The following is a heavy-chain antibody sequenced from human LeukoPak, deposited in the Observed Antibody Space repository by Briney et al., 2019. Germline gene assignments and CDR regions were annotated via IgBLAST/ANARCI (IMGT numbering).Heavy chain of an antibody. CDR2: IWPDGSNK. D-gene: IGHD4-17*01. V-gene: IGHV3-33*01. CDR3: ARANGHFGLFDY. Sequence: GRSLRLSCAASAFTFSTYGMHWVRQAPGKGLEWVAVIWPDGSNKYYADSVKGRFTISRDNSKNTLYLHMISLRAEDTAMYYCARANGHFGLFDYWGQGTLVTVSS. J-gene: IGHJ4*02. CDR1: AFTFSTYG.